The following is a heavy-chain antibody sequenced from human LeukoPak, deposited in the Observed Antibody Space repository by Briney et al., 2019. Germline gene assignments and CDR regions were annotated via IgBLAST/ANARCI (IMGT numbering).Heavy chain of an antibody. J-gene: IGHJ4*02. D-gene: IGHD1/OR15-1a*01. CDR3: ARDSTYNWKNRKYYFDY. V-gene: IGHV1-69*06. CDR1: GGTFSSYA. CDR2: IIPIFGTA. Sequence: ASVKVSCKASGGTFSSYAISWVRQAPGQGLEWMGGIIPIFGTANYAQKFQGRVTITADKSTSTAYMELSSLRSEDTAVYYCARDSTYNWKNRKYYFDYWGQGTLVTVSS.